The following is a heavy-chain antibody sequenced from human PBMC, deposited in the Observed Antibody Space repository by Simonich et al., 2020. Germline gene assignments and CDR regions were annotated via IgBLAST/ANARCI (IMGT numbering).Heavy chain of an antibody. CDR1: GFTFSSYS. V-gene: IGHV3-21*05. CDR3: ARDAAGDY. Sequence: EVQLVESGGGLVKPGGSLRLSCAASGFTFSSYSMNWVRQAPGKGMGWVQCIRISSSYKNYADSVKGRFTISRDNAKNSLYLQMNSLRAEDTAVYYCARDAAGDYWGQGTLVTVSS. D-gene: IGHD6-13*01. CDR2: IRISSSYK. J-gene: IGHJ4*02.